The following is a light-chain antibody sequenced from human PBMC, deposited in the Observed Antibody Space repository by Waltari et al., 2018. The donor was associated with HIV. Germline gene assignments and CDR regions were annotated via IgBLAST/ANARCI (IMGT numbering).Light chain of an antibody. J-gene: IGLJ3*02. CDR2: YKSDSDK. CDR3: MIWYSSAGV. Sequence: QAVLPHPSSLSAYPGAAARLPCPLLRRLNVGTYTIHWYQQQPGSPPQHFLRYKSDSDKQQGSRVPSRFSGSKDASANAAILLISGLQSEDEADYYCMIWYSSAGVFGGGTKLTVL. CDR1: RRLNVGTYT. V-gene: IGLV5-45*02.